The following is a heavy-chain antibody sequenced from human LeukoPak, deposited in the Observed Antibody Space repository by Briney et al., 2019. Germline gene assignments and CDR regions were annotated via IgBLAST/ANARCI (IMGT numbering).Heavy chain of an antibody. CDR3: ARVDYDLVADVHYFDY. J-gene: IGHJ4*02. D-gene: IGHD3-3*01. Sequence: ASVKVSCKASGYTFTGYYIHWVRQAPGQGLEWMGRINPNSGGTNYAQKFQGRVTMTRDTSISTAYMELSRLRSDDTAVYYCARVDYDLVADVHYFDYWGQGTLVTVSS. V-gene: IGHV1-2*06. CDR2: INPNSGGT. CDR1: GYTFTGYY.